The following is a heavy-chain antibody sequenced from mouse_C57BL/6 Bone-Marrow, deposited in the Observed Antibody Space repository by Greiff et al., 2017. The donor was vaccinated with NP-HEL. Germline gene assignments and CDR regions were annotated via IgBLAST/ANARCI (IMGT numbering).Heavy chain of an antibody. CDR3: TRGQTGTRYFDY. J-gene: IGHJ2*01. V-gene: IGHV1-15*01. Sequence: VQLQQSGAELVRPGASVTLSCKASGYTFTDYEMHWVKQTPVHGLEWIGAIDPETGGNAYNQKFKGKAILTADKSSSTAYMELRSLTSEDSAVYYCTRGQTGTRYFDYWCQGTTLTVSS. CDR1: GYTFTDYE. D-gene: IGHD4-1*01. CDR2: IDPETGGN.